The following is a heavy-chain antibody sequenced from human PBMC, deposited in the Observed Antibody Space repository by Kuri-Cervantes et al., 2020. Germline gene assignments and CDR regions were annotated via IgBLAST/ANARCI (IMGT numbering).Heavy chain of an antibody. Sequence: GGSLRLSCAASGFTVSSDYMKWVRQAPGKGLEWVASIKHDVSEKHFVDSVKGRFSISRDNARNSLFLQMNSLRAEDTAFYYCASTTSTSGPTPGPFDFWGQGTLVTVSS. J-gene: IGHJ4*02. CDR2: IKHDVSEK. CDR3: ASTTSTSGPTPGPFDF. V-gene: IGHV3-7*01. CDR1: GFTVSSDY. D-gene: IGHD2-2*01.